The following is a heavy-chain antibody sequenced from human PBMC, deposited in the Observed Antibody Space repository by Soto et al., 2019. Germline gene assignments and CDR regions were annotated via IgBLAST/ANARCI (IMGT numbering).Heavy chain of an antibody. CDR2: SRNKDNSYTT. Sequence: EVQLAESGGGLVQPGGSLRLSCAASGFTISDYYMNWVRQAPGKGLEWVVRSRNKDNSYTTEYAASVKGRFTISRDDSKNSVYLQMNSLKTEDTAVYYCARDRSGIPFDYWGQGTLVTVSS. CDR1: GFTISDYY. CDR3: ARDRSGIPFDY. V-gene: IGHV3-72*01. D-gene: IGHD3-22*01. J-gene: IGHJ4*02.